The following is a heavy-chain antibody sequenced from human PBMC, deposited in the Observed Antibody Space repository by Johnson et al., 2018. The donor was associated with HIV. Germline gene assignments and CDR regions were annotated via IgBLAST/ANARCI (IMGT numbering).Heavy chain of an antibody. V-gene: IGHV3-15*01. Sequence: VQLVESGGGLVKPGGSLRVSCAASGFSFSNAWMSWVRQAPGEGLAWVGRIKSKTDGETIDYAAPVKGRFTISRDDSKNTLYLQMNSLKTEDMAVYYCTTDVPGGPYYNAFDIWGQGTMVTVSS. CDR3: TTDVPGGPYYNAFDI. D-gene: IGHD1-26*01. CDR2: IKSKTDGETI. J-gene: IGHJ3*02. CDR1: GFSFSNAW.